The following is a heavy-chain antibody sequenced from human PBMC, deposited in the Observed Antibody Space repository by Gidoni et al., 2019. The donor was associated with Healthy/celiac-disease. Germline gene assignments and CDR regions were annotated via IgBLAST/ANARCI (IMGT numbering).Heavy chain of an antibody. CDR2: ISSSSSTI. D-gene: IGHD3-22*01. J-gene: IGHJ4*02. CDR3: ARGPFDSSGYFYFDY. CDR1: GFTFSSYS. Sequence: EVQLVESGGGLVQPGGYLRLSCAASGFTFSSYSMHWVRQAPGKGLEWVSYISSSSSTIYYADSVKGRFTIARDNAKNSLYLQMNSLRDEDTAVYYCARGPFDSSGYFYFDYWGQGTLVTVSS. V-gene: IGHV3-48*02.